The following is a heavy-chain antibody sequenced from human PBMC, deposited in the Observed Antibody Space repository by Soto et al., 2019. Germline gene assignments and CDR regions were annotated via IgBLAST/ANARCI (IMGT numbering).Heavy chain of an antibody. Sequence: SQTLSLTCAISGDSVSSNSAAWNWIRQSPSRGLEWLGRTYYRSKWYNDYAVSVKSRITINPDTSKNQFSLRLNSVTPEDTAVYYCARDGPTMVRGVFPASFDPWGQGPLVTVSS. CDR3: ARDGPTMVRGVFPASFDP. V-gene: IGHV6-1*01. CDR1: GDSVSSNSAA. J-gene: IGHJ5*02. D-gene: IGHD3-10*01. CDR2: TYYRSKWYN.